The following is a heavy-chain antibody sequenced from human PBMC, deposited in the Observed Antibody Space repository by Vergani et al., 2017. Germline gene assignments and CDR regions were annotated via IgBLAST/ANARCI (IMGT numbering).Heavy chain of an antibody. J-gene: IGHJ6*02. V-gene: IGHV3-23*01. CDR1: GFTFSSYA. Sequence: EVQLLESGGGLVQPGGSLRLSCAASGFTFSSYAMSWVRQAPGKGLEWVSAISGSGGSTYYADSGKGRFTISRDNSKNTLYLQMNSLRAEDTAVYYCAKGVYVAVAGRPYYYYYGMDVWGQGTTVTVSS. CDR3: AKGVYVAVAGRPYYYYYGMDV. CDR2: ISGSGGST. D-gene: IGHD6-19*01.